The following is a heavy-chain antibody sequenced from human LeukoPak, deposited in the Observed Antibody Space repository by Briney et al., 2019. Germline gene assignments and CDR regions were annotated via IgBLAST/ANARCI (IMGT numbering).Heavy chain of an antibody. V-gene: IGHV1-18*01. D-gene: IGHD6-13*01. CDR3: ARDLSIAAAGTFGY. J-gene: IGHJ4*02. CDR1: GYTFTSYG. Sequence: ASVKVSCKASGYTFTSYGISWVRQAPGQGLEWMGWINAYNGNTKYAQKLQGRVTMTTDTSTSTAYMELGSLRSDDTAVYYCARDLSIAAAGTFGYWGQGTLVTVSS. CDR2: INAYNGNT.